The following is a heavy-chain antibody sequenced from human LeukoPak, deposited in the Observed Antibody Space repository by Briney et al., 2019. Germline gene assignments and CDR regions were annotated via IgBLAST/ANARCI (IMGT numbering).Heavy chain of an antibody. CDR1: GGSISSGDYY. CDR3: ARPYYYDSRIDP. V-gene: IGHV4-30-4*01. CDR2: MYYSGST. Sequence: TLSLTCTVSGGSISSGDYYWSWIRQPPGKGLEWIAYMYYSGSTYYNPSLKSRVTMSADTSKNQLSLKLSSVTAADTAVYYCARPYYYDSRIDPWGQGILVTVSS. J-gene: IGHJ5*02. D-gene: IGHD3-22*01.